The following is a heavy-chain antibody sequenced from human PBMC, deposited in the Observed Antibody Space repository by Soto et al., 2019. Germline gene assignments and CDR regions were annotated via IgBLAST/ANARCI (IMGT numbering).Heavy chain of an antibody. V-gene: IGHV3-74*01. J-gene: IGHJ4*02. D-gene: IGHD6-19*01. CDR1: GFTFSSYW. CDR2: INSDGSST. Sequence: EVQLVESGGGLVQPGGSLRLSCAASGFTFSSYWMHWVRQAPGKGLVWVSRINSDGSSTSYADSVKGRFTTSRDNAKNTLYLQMNSLSAEDTAVYYCAVAVAGPTAIGYWGQGTLVTVSS. CDR3: AVAVAGPTAIGY.